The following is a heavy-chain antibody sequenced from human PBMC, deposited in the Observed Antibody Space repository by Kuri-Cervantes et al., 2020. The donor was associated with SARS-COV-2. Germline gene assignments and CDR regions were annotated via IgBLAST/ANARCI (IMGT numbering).Heavy chain of an antibody. D-gene: IGHD6-13*01. V-gene: IGHV4-59*12. CDR2: IYYSGST. Sequence: SETLSLTCTVSGGSISSYYWSWIRQPPGKGLEWIGYIYYSGSTNYNPSLKSRVTISADTSKNQFSLKLSSVTAADTAVYYCAREGSSSWYRTKGGYFDYWGQGTLVTVSS. CDR3: AREGSSSWYRTKGGYFDY. CDR1: GGSISSYY. J-gene: IGHJ4*02.